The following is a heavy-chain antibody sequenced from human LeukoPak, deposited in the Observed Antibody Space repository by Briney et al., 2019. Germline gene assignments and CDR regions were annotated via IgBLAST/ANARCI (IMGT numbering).Heavy chain of an antibody. CDR1: GFTFSSYA. CDR2: ISYDGSNK. J-gene: IGHJ4*02. D-gene: IGHD6-19*01. Sequence: GRSLRLSCAASGFTFSSYAMHWVRQAPGKGLERVAVISYDGSNKYYADSVKGRFTISRDNSKNTLYLQMNSLRAEDTAVYYCARGEKWLVGSFDYWGQGTLVTVSS. V-gene: IGHV3-30*04. CDR3: ARGEKWLVGSFDY.